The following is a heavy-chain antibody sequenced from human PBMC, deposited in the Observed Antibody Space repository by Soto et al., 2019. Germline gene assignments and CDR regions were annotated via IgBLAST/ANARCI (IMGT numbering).Heavy chain of an antibody. J-gene: IGHJ4*02. D-gene: IGHD6-19*01. CDR3: ATKAVSGWFFYY. CDR2: FIPIFETA. CDR1: GGTFKSFT. V-gene: IGHV1-69*13. Sequence: GASVKVSCKASGGTFKSFTFTWVRQAPGQGLEWMGGFIPIFETATYAQKFQDRVTITADESRSTVSMELSSLRSADTAVYYCATKAVSGWFFYYWGQGTVVTVSS.